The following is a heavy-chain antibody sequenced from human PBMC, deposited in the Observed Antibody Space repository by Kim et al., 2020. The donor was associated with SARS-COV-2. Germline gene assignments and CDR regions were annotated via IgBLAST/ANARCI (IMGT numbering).Heavy chain of an antibody. Sequence: SETLSLTCAVYGGSFSGYYWSWIRQPPGKGLEWIGEINHSGSTNYNPSLKSRVTISLDPSKNQLSLKLSSVTAADTAVYYCARGILAVAGTRVDTFDYWVQGALVTVSS. J-gene: IGHJ4*02. CDR3: ARGILAVAGTRVDTFDY. CDR1: GGSFSGYY. V-gene: IGHV4-34*01. CDR2: INHSGST. D-gene: IGHD6-19*01.